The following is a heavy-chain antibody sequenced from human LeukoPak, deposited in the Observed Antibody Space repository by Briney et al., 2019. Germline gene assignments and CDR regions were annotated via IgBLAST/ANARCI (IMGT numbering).Heavy chain of an antibody. Sequence: SETLSLTCTVSGGSIGSHYWSWIRQPPGKGLEWIGYTYYSGSTNYNPSLKSRVTISVDTPKNQFSLKVNSVTAADTAVYYCARPTYDSSDYEYFQHWGQGTLVTVSS. CDR2: TYYSGST. CDR3: ARPTYDSSDYEYFQH. CDR1: GGSIGSHY. V-gene: IGHV4-59*11. J-gene: IGHJ1*01. D-gene: IGHD3-22*01.